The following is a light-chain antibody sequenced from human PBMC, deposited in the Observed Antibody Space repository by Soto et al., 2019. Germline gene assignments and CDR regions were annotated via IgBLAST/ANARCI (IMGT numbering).Light chain of an antibody. CDR3: QQYSNWAGT. Sequence: EIVMTQSPTTLSVSPGERATLSCRATQSVSSNLAWYQQKPGQAPRLLIYDASTRATGIPARFSGSGSGTEFTLTISSLQSEDFAVYYCQQYSNWAGTFGGGTKVEIK. J-gene: IGKJ4*01. V-gene: IGKV3-15*01. CDR2: DAS. CDR1: QSVSSN.